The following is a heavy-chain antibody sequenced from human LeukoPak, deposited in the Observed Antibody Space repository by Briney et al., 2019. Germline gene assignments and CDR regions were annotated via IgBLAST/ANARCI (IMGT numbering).Heavy chain of an antibody. J-gene: IGHJ3*02. CDR2: IKSKTDGGTA. CDR1: GFTFSNAW. V-gene: IGHV3-15*01. D-gene: IGHD2-2*01. Sequence: GGSLRLSCVGSGFTFSNAWMSWVRQAPGKGLEWVGCIKSKTDGGTADYAAPVKGRFTISRDESKNTLYLQINSLRTEDTAVYYCTTRTWADGFDIWGQGTMLTVSS. CDR3: TTRTWADGFDI.